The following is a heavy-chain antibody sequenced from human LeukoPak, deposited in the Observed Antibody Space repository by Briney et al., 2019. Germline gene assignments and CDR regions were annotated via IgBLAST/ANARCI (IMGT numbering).Heavy chain of an antibody. J-gene: IGHJ4*02. CDR2: IYYSGST. D-gene: IGHD2-15*01. CDR1: GSSISSYY. CDR3: ARDRGSYFDY. Sequence: NPSETLSLTCTVSGSSISSYYWSWIRQPPGKGLEWIGYIYYSGSTNYNPSLKSRVTISVDTSKNQFSLKLNSVTAADTAVYYCARDRGSYFDYWGQGTLVTVSS. V-gene: IGHV4-59*01.